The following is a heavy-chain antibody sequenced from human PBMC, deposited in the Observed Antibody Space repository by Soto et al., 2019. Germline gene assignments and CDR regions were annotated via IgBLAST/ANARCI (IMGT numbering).Heavy chain of an antibody. CDR1: GFTFSSYA. J-gene: IGHJ4*02. Sequence: EVQLLESGGALVRPGGSLRLSCAASGFTFSSYAMNWVRQVPGKGLEWVSTIGVSPYSTYYADSVEGRFTISRDNSKNTLYLQMDSLRAEDTAVYYCAKSYNSAYYFLFDYWGQGTLGIVSS. V-gene: IGHV3-23*01. CDR2: IGVSPYST. CDR3: AKSYNSAYYFLFDY. D-gene: IGHD3-22*01.